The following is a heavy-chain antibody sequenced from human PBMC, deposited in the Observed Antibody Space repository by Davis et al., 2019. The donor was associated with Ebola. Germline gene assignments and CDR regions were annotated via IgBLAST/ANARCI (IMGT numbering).Heavy chain of an antibody. Sequence: MPSETLSLTCTVSGGSISSYYWSWIRQPPGKGLEWIGYIYYSGSTNYNPSLKSRVTISVDTSKSQFSLNLSSVTAADTAVYYCARLGATSGVYFDYWGQGTLVTVSS. V-gene: IGHV4-59*01. CDR2: IYYSGST. CDR1: GGSISSYY. J-gene: IGHJ4*02. CDR3: ARLGATSGVYFDY. D-gene: IGHD1-26*01.